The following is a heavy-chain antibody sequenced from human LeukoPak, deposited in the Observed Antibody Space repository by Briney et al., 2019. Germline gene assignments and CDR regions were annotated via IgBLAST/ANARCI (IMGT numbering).Heavy chain of an antibody. Sequence: GGSLRLSCVASGITFSNYAVSWVRQAPEKGLDWVSVISGSAHKVRYADSVKGRFTISRDNSENIVYLQMNNLRAEDTAVYYCAGRVTGYSSGYVYWGQGTLVTVSS. CDR1: GITFSNYA. CDR2: ISGSAHKV. J-gene: IGHJ4*02. V-gene: IGHV3-23*01. D-gene: IGHD5-18*01. CDR3: AGRVTGYSSGYVY.